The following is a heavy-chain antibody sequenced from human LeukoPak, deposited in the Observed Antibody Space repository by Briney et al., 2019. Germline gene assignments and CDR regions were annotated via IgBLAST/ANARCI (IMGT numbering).Heavy chain of an antibody. CDR1: VLIFHSYA. CDR2: MSGSGDST. CDR3: EKDVGSLPLPPGRFDP. Sequence: GGSLRLSCGVSVLIFHSYAMRGVPQARGKGRECVSGMSGSGDSTYYADSVKGRFTIPRDIYKNTLYLQMNTLSSEDAAVYYCEKDVGSLPLPPGRFDPWGEGTLVTVS. D-gene: IGHD1-26*01. V-gene: IGHV3-23*01. J-gene: IGHJ5*02.